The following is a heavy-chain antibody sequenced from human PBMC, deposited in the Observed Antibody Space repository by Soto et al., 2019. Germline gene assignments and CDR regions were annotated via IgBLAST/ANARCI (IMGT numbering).Heavy chain of an antibody. CDR2: ISAGNGDT. J-gene: IGHJ4*02. CDR1: GYIFSSYD. Sequence: GASVKVSCKTSGYIFSSYDMHWVRQAPGQRLEWMGWISAGNGDTKYSQKFQDRVTITRDTSASTAYMELSSLRSEDTAVYYCAAEWLDFDYWGQGTLVTVSS. D-gene: IGHD6-19*01. CDR3: AAEWLDFDY. V-gene: IGHV1-3*01.